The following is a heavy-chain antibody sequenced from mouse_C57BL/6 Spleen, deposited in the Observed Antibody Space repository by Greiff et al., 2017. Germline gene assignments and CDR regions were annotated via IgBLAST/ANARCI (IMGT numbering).Heavy chain of an antibody. Sequence: VQLQQPGAELVRPGASVKLSCKASGYTFTDYYINWVKQRPGQGLEWIARIYPGSGNTYYNEKFKGKATLTAEKSSSTAYMQLSSLTSEDSAVYFCARDPHNYGSSSWFAYWGQGTLVTVSA. V-gene: IGHV1-76*01. CDR3: ARDPHNYGSSSWFAY. D-gene: IGHD1-1*01. CDR2: IYPGSGNT. J-gene: IGHJ3*01. CDR1: GYTFTDYY.